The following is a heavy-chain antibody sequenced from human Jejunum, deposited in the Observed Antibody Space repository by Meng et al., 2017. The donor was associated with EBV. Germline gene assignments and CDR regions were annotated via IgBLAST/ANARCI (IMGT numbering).Heavy chain of an antibody. CDR1: GGSISTDNW. V-gene: IGHV4-4*02. J-gene: IGHJ4*02. CDR3: ARDRGVEDY. CDR2: IHHSGST. D-gene: IGHD5-24*01. Sequence: QVQAQRSGPGLVTPSRTLSLTCAVSGGSISTDNWWSWVRQPPGKGLEYIGEIHHSGSTKYNPSLKSRVTISVDKSNNHFSLKLSSETAADTAVYYCARDRGVEDYWGQGTLVTVSS.